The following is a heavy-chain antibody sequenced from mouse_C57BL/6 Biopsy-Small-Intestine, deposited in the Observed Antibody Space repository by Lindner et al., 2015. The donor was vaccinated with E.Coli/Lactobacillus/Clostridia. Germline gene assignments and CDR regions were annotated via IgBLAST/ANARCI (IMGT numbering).Heavy chain of an antibody. Sequence: VQLQESGAELVKPGASVRISCKASGYSFTGYNMNWVKQSHGKSLEWIGNISPYFGNTNYNQKFEGKATLTVDKSSSTAYLQLNSLTSEDSAVYYCARGEGSHWYFDVWGAGTTVTVSS. CDR1: GYSFTGYN. J-gene: IGHJ1*01. V-gene: IGHV1-39*01. CDR2: ISPYFGNT. CDR3: ARGEGSHWYFDV.